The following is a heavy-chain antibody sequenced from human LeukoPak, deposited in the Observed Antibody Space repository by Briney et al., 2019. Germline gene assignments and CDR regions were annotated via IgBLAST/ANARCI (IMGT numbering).Heavy chain of an antibody. V-gene: IGHV4-39*07. CDR2: IYYSGST. CDR3: ARVPHLTWIQLWYGFDY. Sequence: SETLSLTCTVSGGSISSSSYYWGWIRQPPGKGLEWIGSIYYSGSTYYNPSLKSRVTISVDTSKNQFSLKLSSVTAADTAVYYCARVPHLTWIQLWYGFDYWGQGTLVTVSS. J-gene: IGHJ4*02. CDR1: GGSISSSSYY. D-gene: IGHD5-18*01.